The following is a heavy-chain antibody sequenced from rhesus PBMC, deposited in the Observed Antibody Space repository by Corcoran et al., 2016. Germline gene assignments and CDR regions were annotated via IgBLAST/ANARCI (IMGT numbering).Heavy chain of an antibody. Sequence: QVQLQESGPGVVQPSAALPLNCPVSGCSISDTYRWTCLRQPPGKGLERIWYIYGSSTRTNYHPSLKSRVTISKDTSKNQFSLKVSSVTAADTAVYYCARGGWYRDYWGQGVLVTVSS. J-gene: IGHJ4*01. CDR2: IYGSSTRT. CDR3: ARGGWYRDY. CDR1: GCSISDTYR. V-gene: IGHV4S10*01. D-gene: IGHD2-27*01.